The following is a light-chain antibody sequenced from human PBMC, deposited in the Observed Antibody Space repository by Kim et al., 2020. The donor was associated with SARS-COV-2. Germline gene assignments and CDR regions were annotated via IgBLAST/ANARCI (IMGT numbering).Light chain of an antibody. Sequence: SNSCSGRSSTVGAHFGNWVQQLPGTAHKVFIYNDNQRPSGVPARFSGSRSGTSASLAISGLQSEDEADYYCATWDVSLNGWVFGGGTQLTVL. CDR2: NDN. CDR3: ATWDVSLNGWV. J-gene: IGLJ3*02. CDR1: SSTVGAHF. V-gene: IGLV1-44*01.